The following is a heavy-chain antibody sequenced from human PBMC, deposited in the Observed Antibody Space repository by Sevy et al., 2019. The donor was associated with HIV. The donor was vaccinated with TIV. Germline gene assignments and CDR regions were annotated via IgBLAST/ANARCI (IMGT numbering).Heavy chain of an antibody. CDR1: GFTFSSYG. J-gene: IGHJ4*02. CDR3: AKSWGEMATITNFDY. Sequence: GGSLRLSCAASGFTFSSYGVHWVRQAPGKGLDWVAVISYDGSNKYYADSVKGRFTISRDNSKNTLYLQLNSLRAEDTAVYYCAKSWGEMATITNFDYWGQGTLVTVSS. D-gene: IGHD5-12*01. V-gene: IGHV3-30*18. CDR2: ISYDGSNK.